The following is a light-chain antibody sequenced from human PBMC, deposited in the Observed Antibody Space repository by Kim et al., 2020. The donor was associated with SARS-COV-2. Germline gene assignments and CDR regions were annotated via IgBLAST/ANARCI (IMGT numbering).Light chain of an antibody. V-gene: IGKV1-17*01. CDR3: LQHGSYPIFT. CDR2: AAS. Sequence: DIQMTQSPSSLSASVGDRVTMSCRASRDIKTDLGWYQHKPGKAPKRLIYAASSLQSGVPSRFNGSGSGTEFTLTISGLQPEDFATYYCLQHGSYPIFTFGPGTKVDIK. CDR1: RDIKTD. J-gene: IGKJ3*01.